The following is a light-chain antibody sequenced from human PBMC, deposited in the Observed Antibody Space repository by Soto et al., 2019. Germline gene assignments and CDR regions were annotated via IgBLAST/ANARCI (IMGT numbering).Light chain of an antibody. J-gene: IGKJ1*01. CDR2: DAS. V-gene: IGKV3-11*01. CDR1: QSVSNF. Sequence: EIVLTQSPATLSLSPGERATLSCRASQSVSNFLAWYQQKPGQAPRLLIPDASNRATGIPGRFSGSESGTDFSLTISSLEPEDFAVYYCQQRSNWPWAFGQGTKVEIK. CDR3: QQRSNWPWA.